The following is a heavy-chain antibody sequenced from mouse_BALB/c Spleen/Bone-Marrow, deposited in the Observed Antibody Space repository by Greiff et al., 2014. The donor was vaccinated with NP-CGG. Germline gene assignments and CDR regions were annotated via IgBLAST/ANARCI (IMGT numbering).Heavy chain of an antibody. Sequence: EVKLHESGAELVKPGASVKLSCTASGFNIKDTYMHWVKQRPEQGLEWIGRIDPANGNTKYDPKFQGKATITADTSSNTAYLQLSSLTSEDTAVYYCALYYYGSSGFAYWGQGTLVTVSA. CDR1: GFNIKDTY. CDR2: IDPANGNT. CDR3: ALYYYGSSGFAY. J-gene: IGHJ3*01. D-gene: IGHD1-1*01. V-gene: IGHV14-3*02.